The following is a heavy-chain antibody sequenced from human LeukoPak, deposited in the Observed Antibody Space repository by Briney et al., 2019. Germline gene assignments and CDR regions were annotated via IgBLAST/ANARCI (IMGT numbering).Heavy chain of an antibody. Sequence: GGSLRLSCAASGFTFSSYSLNWVRQAPGKGLEWVSSIRSSSSYIYYADSVKGRFTISRDNAKNSLYLQMTSLRAEDTAVYYCGRGRDGRGASWGQGPLVPSPQ. CDR1: GFTFSSYS. CDR2: IRSSSSYI. D-gene: IGHD5-24*01. CDR3: GRGRDGRGAS. J-gene: IGHJ5*02. V-gene: IGHV3-21*01.